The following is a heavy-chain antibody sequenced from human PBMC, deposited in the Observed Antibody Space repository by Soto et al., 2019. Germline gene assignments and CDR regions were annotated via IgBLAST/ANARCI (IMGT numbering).Heavy chain of an antibody. CDR3: ARSIVVVPAATSYYFDY. D-gene: IGHD2-2*01. J-gene: IGHJ4*02. V-gene: IGHV3-11*01. Sequence: DWTGGSLRLSCAASGFTFSDYYMSWIRQAPGKRLEWVSYISSSGSTIYYADSVKGRFTISRDNAKNSLYLQMNSLRAEDTAVYFFARSIVVVPAATSYYFDYWGQGTLVTVSS. CDR1: GFTFSDYY. CDR2: ISSSGSTI.